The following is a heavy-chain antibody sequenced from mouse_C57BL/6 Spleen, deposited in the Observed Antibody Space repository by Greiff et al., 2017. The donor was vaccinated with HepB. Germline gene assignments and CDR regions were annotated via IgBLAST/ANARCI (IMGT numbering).Heavy chain of an antibody. V-gene: IGHV1-69*01. CDR3: ARGGYYGNYLYAMDY. CDR2: IDPSDSYT. D-gene: IGHD2-1*01. CDR1: GYTFTSYW. J-gene: IGHJ4*01. Sequence: QVQLQQPGAELVMPGASVKLSCKASGYTFTSYWMHWVKQRPGQGLEWIGEIDPSDSYTNYNQKFKGKSTLTVDKSSSTAYMQLSSLTSEDSAVYYCARGGYYGNYLYAMDYWGQGTSVTVSS.